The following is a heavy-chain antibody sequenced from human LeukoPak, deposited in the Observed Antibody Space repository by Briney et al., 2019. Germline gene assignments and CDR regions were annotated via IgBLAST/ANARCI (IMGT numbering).Heavy chain of an antibody. CDR2: IYTSGST. CDR1: GDFITAYY. D-gene: IGHD3-10*01. Sequence: SETLSLTCTVSGDFITAYYWSWIRQPAGKGLEWIGRIYTSGSTNYNPSLKSRVTMSVDTSKNQFSLKLSSVTAADTAVYYCAREGDYYGSGSYRWFDPWGQGTLVTVSS. J-gene: IGHJ5*02. V-gene: IGHV4-4*07. CDR3: AREGDYYGSGSYRWFDP.